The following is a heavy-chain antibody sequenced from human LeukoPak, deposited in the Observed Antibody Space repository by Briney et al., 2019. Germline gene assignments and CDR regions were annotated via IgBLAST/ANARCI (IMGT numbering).Heavy chain of an antibody. CDR2: ISGSGGST. CDR3: AKMNYDSSGYDY. Sequence: GGSLRLSCAASGFTFSSYAMSWVRQAPGKGLEWVSAISGSGGSTYYADSVKGRFTISGDNSKNTLYLQMNSLRAEDTAVYYCAKMNYDSSGYDYWGQGTLVTVSS. CDR1: GFTFSSYA. D-gene: IGHD3-22*01. J-gene: IGHJ4*02. V-gene: IGHV3-23*01.